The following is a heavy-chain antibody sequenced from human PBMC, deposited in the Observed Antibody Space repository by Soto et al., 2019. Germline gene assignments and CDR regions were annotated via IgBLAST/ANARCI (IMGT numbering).Heavy chain of an antibody. CDR2: ISYDGSDE. CDR3: AKYADYENDAFDV. Sequence: QVRLVESGGGVVQPGRSLRLSCAASGFTFRSYGMHWVRQAPGKGLEWVALISYDGSDEYYGDSMQGRFSISRDNSKDTLYLQINSLRVEDTAVYYCAKYADYENDAFDVWGQGTLVTVSS. V-gene: IGHV3-30*18. CDR1: GFTFRSYG. J-gene: IGHJ3*01. D-gene: IGHD4-17*01.